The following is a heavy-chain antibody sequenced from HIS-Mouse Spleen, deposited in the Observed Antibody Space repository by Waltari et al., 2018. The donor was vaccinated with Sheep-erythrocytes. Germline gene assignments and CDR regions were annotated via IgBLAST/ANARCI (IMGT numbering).Heavy chain of an antibody. CDR1: GGTFSSYA. J-gene: IGHJ4*02. Sequence: QVQLVQSGAEVKKPGSSVKDSCKASGGTFSSYAISWVRQAPGQGLEWMGRSIPILGIAKNEQKFQGRVTITADKSTSTAYMELSSLRSEETAVYYCAQTGATTPHFDYWGQGTLVTVSS. V-gene: IGHV1-69*04. D-gene: IGHD1-26*01. CDR2: SIPILGIA. CDR3: AQTGATTPHFDY.